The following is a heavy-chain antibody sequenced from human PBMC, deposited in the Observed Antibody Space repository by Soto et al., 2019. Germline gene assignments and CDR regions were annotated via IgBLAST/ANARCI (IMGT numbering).Heavy chain of an antibody. CDR1: GYTFTSYG. D-gene: IGHD3-3*01. Sequence: ASVKVSCKASGYTFTSYGISWVRQAPGQGLEWMGWISAYNGNTNYAQKLQGRVTMTTDTSTSTAYMELRSLRSDDTAVYYCARTTEPYDDFLGVYGMDVWGQGTTVTVSS. CDR3: ARTTEPYDDFLGVYGMDV. CDR2: ISAYNGNT. J-gene: IGHJ6*02. V-gene: IGHV1-18*01.